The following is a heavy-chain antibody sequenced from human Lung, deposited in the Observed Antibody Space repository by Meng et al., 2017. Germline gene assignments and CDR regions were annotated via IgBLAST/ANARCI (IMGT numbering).Heavy chain of an antibody. D-gene: IGHD6-25*01. Sequence: QVQLVPSGAEVKKPGAAVKAPCKPSGYNFPDYYIHWVRRAPGQGLEWMGRINPKSGDTHYAQKFQARVTMTGDTSISTAYMELSGLRSDDTAMYYCARDEDISAAGKLFGDYWGQGTLVTVSS. V-gene: IGHV1-2*06. CDR2: INPKSGDT. CDR3: ARDEDISAAGKLFGDY. J-gene: IGHJ4*02. CDR1: GYNFPDYY.